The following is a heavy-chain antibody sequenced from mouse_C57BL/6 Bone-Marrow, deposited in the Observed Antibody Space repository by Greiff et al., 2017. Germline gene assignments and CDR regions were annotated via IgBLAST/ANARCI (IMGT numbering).Heavy chain of an antibody. J-gene: IGHJ3*01. Sequence: VQLQQSGAELARPGASVKLSCKASGYTFTSYGISWVKQRTGQGLEWIGEIYPRSGNTYYNEKFKGKATLTADKSSSTASMELRSLTSEDSAVYFCARLRVYYYGSSFAWFAYWGQGTLVTVSA. CDR1: GYTFTSYG. D-gene: IGHD1-1*01. V-gene: IGHV1-81*01. CDR3: ARLRVYYYGSSFAWFAY. CDR2: IYPRSGNT.